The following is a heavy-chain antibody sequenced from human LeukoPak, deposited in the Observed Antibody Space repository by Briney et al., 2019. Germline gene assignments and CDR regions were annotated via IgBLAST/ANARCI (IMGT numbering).Heavy chain of an antibody. CDR2: IYYSGST. J-gene: IGHJ4*02. D-gene: IGHD6-6*01. CDR3: ARTTRPKYSSFRGGYYFDY. CDR1: GGSISSSY. V-gene: IGHV4-59*08. Sequence: PSETLSLTCTVSGGSISSSYWSWIRQPPGKGLEWIGYIYYSGSTNYNPSLKSRVTISVDMSKNQFSLKLSSVTAADTAVYYCARTTRPKYSSFRGGYYFDYWGQGTLVTVSP.